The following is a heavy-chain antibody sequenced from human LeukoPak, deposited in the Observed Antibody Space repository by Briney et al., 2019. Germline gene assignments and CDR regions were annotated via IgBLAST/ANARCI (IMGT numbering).Heavy chain of an antibody. J-gene: IGHJ4*02. CDR2: VSGDGSST. Sequence: GGSLRLSCVASGFTFSTFWMHWVRHVPGKGLLWVSRVSGDGSSTKYADSLKGRFTISRDNAKTTLYLQMNSLRAEDTAVYFCARASTTVPNLLDNWGQGTLVTVSS. CDR3: ARASTTVPNLLDN. D-gene: IGHD4-17*01. V-gene: IGHV3-74*03. CDR1: GFTFSTFW.